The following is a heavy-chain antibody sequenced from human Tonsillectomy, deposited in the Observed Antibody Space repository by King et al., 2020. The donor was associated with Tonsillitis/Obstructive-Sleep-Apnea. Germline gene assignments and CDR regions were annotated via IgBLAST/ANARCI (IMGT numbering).Heavy chain of an antibody. CDR2: ISYDGSNK. CDR1: GFTFSSYA. Sequence: VQLVESGGGVVQPGRSLRLSCAASGFTFSSYAMHWVRQAPGKGLEWGAVISYDGSNKYYADSVKGRFTISRDNSKNTLYLQMNSLRAEDTAVYYCARDCLYYDFWSGYYTFDYWGQGTLVTVSS. J-gene: IGHJ4*02. CDR3: ARDCLYYDFWSGYYTFDY. V-gene: IGHV3-30*01. D-gene: IGHD3-3*01.